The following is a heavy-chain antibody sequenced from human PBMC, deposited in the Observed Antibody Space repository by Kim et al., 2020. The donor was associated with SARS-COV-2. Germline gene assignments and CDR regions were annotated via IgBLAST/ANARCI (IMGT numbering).Heavy chain of an antibody. CDR2: ISSSSSTI. D-gene: IGHD6-19*01. V-gene: IGHV3-48*02. Sequence: GGSLRLSCAASGFTFSSYSMNWVRQAPGKGLEWVSYISSSSSTIYYADSVKGRFTISRDNAKNSLYLQMNSLRDEDTAVYYCARVYLIAVKTGEFDYWGQGTLVTVSS. CDR1: GFTFSSYS. CDR3: ARVYLIAVKTGEFDY. J-gene: IGHJ4*02.